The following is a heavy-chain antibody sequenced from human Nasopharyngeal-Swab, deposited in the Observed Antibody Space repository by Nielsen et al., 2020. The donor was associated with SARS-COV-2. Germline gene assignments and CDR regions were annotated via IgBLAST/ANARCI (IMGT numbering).Heavy chain of an antibody. Sequence: SETLSLTCTVSGGSISSSSYYWGWIRQPPGKGLEWIGRIYTSGSTNYNPSLKSRVTISVDTSKNQFSLKLSSVTAADTAVYYCARGYYYDSSGLFDYWGQGTLVTVSS. CDR2: IYTSGST. D-gene: IGHD3-22*01. V-gene: IGHV4-39*07. CDR3: ARGYYYDSSGLFDY. J-gene: IGHJ4*02. CDR1: GGSISSSSYY.